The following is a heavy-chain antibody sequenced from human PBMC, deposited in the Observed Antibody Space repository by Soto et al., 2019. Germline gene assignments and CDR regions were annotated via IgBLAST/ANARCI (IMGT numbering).Heavy chain of an antibody. D-gene: IGHD5-12*01. J-gene: IGHJ4*02. CDR3: ARERTGGYDFFDY. CDR1: GDTVPSNGAA. V-gene: IGHV6-1*01. CDR2: TYYRSKWYN. Sequence: SQTLSLTCAISGDTVPSNGAAWNWVRQSPSRGLEWLGRTYYRSKWYNDYAASVKSRMTINADTSKNLFSLHLNSVTPEDTAVYYCARERTGGYDFFDYWGQGTLVTVSS.